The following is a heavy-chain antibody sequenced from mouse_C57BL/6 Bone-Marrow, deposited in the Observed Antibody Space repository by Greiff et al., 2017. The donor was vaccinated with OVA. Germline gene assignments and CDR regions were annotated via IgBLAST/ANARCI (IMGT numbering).Heavy chain of an antibody. CDR1: GYTFTDYN. Sequence: VQLKQSGPELVKPGASVKMSCKASGYTFTDYNMHWVKQSHGKSLEWIGYINPNNGGTSYNQKFKGKATLTVNKSSSTAYMELRSLTSEDSAVYYCAREDYSIYYAMDYWGQGTSVTVSS. CDR3: AREDYSIYYAMDY. V-gene: IGHV1-22*01. CDR2: INPNNGGT. D-gene: IGHD2-5*01. J-gene: IGHJ4*01.